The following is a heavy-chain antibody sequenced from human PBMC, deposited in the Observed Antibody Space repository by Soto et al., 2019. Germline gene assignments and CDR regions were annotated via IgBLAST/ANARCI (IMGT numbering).Heavy chain of an antibody. CDR3: AKRRGVGGHFDY. Sequence: DVQLLESGGGLVQPEGSLRLSCAASGFTFSSYAMGWVRQGPGKGLEWVALVSIGGSTHYADSVRGRFTISRDNSKNTLSLQMNSLTAEDTAVYFCAKRRGVGGHFDYWGQGALVTVSS. J-gene: IGHJ4*02. CDR1: GFTFSSYA. D-gene: IGHD2-8*02. V-gene: IGHV3-23*01. CDR2: VSIGGST.